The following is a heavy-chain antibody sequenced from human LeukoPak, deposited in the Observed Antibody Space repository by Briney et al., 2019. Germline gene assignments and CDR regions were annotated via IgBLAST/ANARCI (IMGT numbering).Heavy chain of an antibody. Sequence: GRSLRLSCAASGFTFDDYAMHWVRQAPGKGLEWVSGISWNSGSIGYADSVKGRFTISRDNAKNSLYLQMNSLRAEDTALYYCAKDIWGATSFGAFDMWGQGTMVTVSS. CDR3: AKDIWGATSFGAFDM. J-gene: IGHJ3*02. V-gene: IGHV3-9*01. CDR1: GFTFDDYA. CDR2: ISWNSGSI. D-gene: IGHD1-26*01.